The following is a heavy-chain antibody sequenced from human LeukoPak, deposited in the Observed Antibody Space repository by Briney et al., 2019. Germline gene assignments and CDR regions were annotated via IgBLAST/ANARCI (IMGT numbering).Heavy chain of an antibody. Sequence: GGSLRLSCAASGFTFSSYWMSWVRQAPGKGLEWVANIKEDGSEKYNVDSVKGRFTISRDNAKNSLYLQMNSLRAEYTAVYYCARFIRGVTQSSYDSWGQGTLVTVSS. D-gene: IGHD3-10*01. V-gene: IGHV3-7*01. CDR3: ARFIRGVTQSSYDS. CDR1: GFTFSSYW. CDR2: IKEDGSEK. J-gene: IGHJ4*02.